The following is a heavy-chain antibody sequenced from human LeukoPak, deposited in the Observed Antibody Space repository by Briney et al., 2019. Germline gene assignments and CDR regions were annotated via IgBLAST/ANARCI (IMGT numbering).Heavy chain of an antibody. CDR2: INHSGST. J-gene: IGHJ4*02. Sequence: SEALSLTCAVYGGSFSGYYWSWIRQPPGKGLEWIGEINHSGSTNYNPSLKSRVTISVDTSKNQFSLKLSSVTAADTAVYYCARGDLGSSGWYYFDYWSQGTLVTVSS. CDR3: ARGDLGSSGWYYFDY. CDR1: GGSFSGYY. V-gene: IGHV4-34*01. D-gene: IGHD6-19*01.